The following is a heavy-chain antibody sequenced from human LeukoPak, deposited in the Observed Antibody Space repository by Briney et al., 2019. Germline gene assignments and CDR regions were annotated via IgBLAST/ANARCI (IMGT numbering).Heavy chain of an antibody. CDR2: INHSGST. CDR1: GGTFSGYY. Sequence: SETLSLTCAVYGGTFSGYYWSWIRQPPGKGLEWIGEINHSGSTNYNPSLKSRVTISVDTSKLQFSMKLSSVTAADTSVYYCARGGLLLEFDYWGQGTLVTVSP. CDR3: ARGGLLLEFDY. V-gene: IGHV4-34*01. D-gene: IGHD3-22*01. J-gene: IGHJ4*02.